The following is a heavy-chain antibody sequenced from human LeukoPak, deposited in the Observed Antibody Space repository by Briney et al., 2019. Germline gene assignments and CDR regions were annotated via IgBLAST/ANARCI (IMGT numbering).Heavy chain of an antibody. CDR1: GFPFSSYG. V-gene: IGHV3-30*03. Sequence: GGSLRLSCAASGFPFSSYGMHWVRQAPGKGLEWVAAISNDGNNKLYADSVKGRFTISRDNARNTLYLQMNSLRAEDTAVYYCARWYYYETSGLYYGSFDNWGQGTLVTVSS. J-gene: IGHJ5*02. D-gene: IGHD3-22*01. CDR3: ARWYYYETSGLYYGSFDN. CDR2: ISNDGNNK.